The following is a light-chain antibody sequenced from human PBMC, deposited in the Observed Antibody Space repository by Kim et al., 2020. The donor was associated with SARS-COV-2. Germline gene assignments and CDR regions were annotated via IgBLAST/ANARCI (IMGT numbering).Light chain of an antibody. CDR2: GAS. Sequence: SPSDMSTRTCMASQGVTSPYLAWYQQKPGQAPRLLIYGASNRATDIPNRFRGSESGTDFTLTITRLEPEDFAVYYCQQSGSSPWTFGRGTKVDIK. V-gene: IGKV3-20*01. CDR1: QGVTSPY. CDR3: QQSGSSPWT. J-gene: IGKJ1*01.